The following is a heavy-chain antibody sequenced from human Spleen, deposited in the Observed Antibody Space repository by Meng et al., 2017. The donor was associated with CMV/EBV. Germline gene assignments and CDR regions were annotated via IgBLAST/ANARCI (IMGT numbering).Heavy chain of an antibody. CDR3: ARYANDY. J-gene: IGHJ4*02. CDR1: GFTVSSSY. V-gene: IGHV3-21*01. Sequence: GESLKISCAASGFTVSSSYMTWVRQAPGKGLEWVSSISSSSSYIYYADSVKGRFTISRDNAKNSLYLQMNSLRAEDTAVYYCARYANDYWGQGTLVTVSS. D-gene: IGHD2-8*01. CDR2: ISSSSSYI.